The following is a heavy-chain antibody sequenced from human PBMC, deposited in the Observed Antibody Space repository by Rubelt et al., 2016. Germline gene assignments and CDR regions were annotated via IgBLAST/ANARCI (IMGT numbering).Heavy chain of an antibody. CDR2: IYYSGST. CDR1: GGSISSSSYY. D-gene: IGHD3-3*01. CDR3: ASASDFWSGYWVY. V-gene: IGHV4-39*07. Sequence: QLQLQESGPGLVKPSETLSLTCTVSGGSISSSSYYWGWIRQPPGKGLEWIGSIYYSGSTYYNPSLKSRVTISVDTSKNQFSLKLSSVTAADTAVYYCASASDFWSGYWVYWGQGTLVTVSS. J-gene: IGHJ4*02.